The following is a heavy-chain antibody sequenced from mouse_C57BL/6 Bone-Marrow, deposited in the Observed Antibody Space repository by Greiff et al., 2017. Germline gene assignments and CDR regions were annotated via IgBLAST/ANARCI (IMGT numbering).Heavy chain of an antibody. Sequence: QVQLQQPGAELVMPGASVKLSCKASGYTFTSYWLHWVKPRPGQGLGWIGEIDPSDSYTNYNQKFKGKSTLTVDKSSRTAYMQLSSLTSEDSAVYYCAGSNDYGSSLLYWYVDVWGTGTTVTDSS. CDR2: IDPSDSYT. CDR1: GYTFTSYW. V-gene: IGHV1-69*01. D-gene: IGHD1-1*01. J-gene: IGHJ1*03. CDR3: AGSNDYGSSLLYWYVDV.